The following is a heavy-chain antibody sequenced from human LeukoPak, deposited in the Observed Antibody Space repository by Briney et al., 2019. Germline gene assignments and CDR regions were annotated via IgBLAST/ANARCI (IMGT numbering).Heavy chain of an antibody. CDR1: GFTFSNFA. D-gene: IGHD3-22*01. J-gene: IGHJ4*02. V-gene: IGHV3-23*01. CDR3: AKGGYYDSSGYYYALSFDY. Sequence: GGSLRLSCAASGFTFSNFAMNWVRQAPGKGLEWVSGISGSGGSTYYADSVKGRFTISRYNSKNTLYLQMNSLRAEDTAVYYCAKGGYYDSSGYYYALSFDYWGQGTLVTVSS. CDR2: ISGSGGST.